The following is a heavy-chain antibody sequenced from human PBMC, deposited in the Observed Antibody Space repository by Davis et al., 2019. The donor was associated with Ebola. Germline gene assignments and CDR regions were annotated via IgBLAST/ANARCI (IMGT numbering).Heavy chain of an antibody. CDR1: GGSISSSSYY. CDR3: ARGGADGYIDYYGMDV. D-gene: IGHD5-24*01. CDR2: IYYTGNT. V-gene: IGHV4-39*01. Sequence: MPSETLSLTCTVSGGSISSSSYYWGWIRQPPGKGLEWIGSIYYTGNTYHNPSLKSRVTISIDTSKNQFSLKLSSVTAADTAVYYCARGGADGYIDYYGMDVWGQGTTVTVSS. J-gene: IGHJ6*02.